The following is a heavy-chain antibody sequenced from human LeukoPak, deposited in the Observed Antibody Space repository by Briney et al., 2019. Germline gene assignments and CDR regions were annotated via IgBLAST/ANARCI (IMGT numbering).Heavy chain of an antibody. J-gene: IGHJ4*02. V-gene: IGHV4-39*01. CDR1: GGSISSSSYY. CDR3: ARLEIFGVVNIDY. D-gene: IGHD3-3*01. CDR2: IYYSGST. Sequence: SETLCLTCTVSGGSISSSSYYWGWIRQPPGKGLEWIGSIYYSGSTYYNPPLKSRVTISVDTSKNQFSLKLSSVTAADTAVYYCARLEIFGVVNIDYWGQGTLVTVSS.